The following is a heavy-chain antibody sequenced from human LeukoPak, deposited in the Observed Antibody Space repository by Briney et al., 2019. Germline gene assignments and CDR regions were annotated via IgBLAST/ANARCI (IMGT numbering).Heavy chain of an antibody. CDR1: GGSVSSGSYY. CDR2: TYYSGST. D-gene: IGHD4-23*01. J-gene: IGHJ4*02. V-gene: IGHV4-61*01. CDR3: ARDNYGGIDY. Sequence: SGPGLVKPSETLSLTCTVSGGSVSSGSYYWTWIRQPPGKGLEWIGYTYYSGSTNYNPSLKSRVTISVDTSKNQFSLKLSSVTAADTAVYYCARDNYGGIDYWGQGTLVTVSS.